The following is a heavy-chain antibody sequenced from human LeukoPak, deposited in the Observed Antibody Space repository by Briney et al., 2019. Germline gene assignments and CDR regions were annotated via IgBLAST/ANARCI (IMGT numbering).Heavy chain of an antibody. J-gene: IGHJ3*02. CDR1: GFTVSSNY. D-gene: IGHD3-16*02. V-gene: IGHV3-53*01. CDR3: ARASYDYVWGGYLPDAFDI. CDR2: IYSGGST. Sequence: PGGSLRLSCAASGFTVSSNYMSWVRQAPGKGLEWVSVIYSGGSTYYADSVKGRFTISRDNSKNTLYLQMNSLRAEDTAVYYCARASYDYVWGGYLPDAFDIWGQGTTVTVSS.